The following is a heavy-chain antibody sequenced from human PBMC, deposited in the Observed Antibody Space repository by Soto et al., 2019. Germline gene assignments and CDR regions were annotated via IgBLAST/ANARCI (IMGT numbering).Heavy chain of an antibody. CDR2: LYYSGNT. CDR3: ASYSLYGMDV. D-gene: IGHD2-21*01. V-gene: IGHV4-30-4*01. J-gene: IGHJ6*01. CDR1: GGSISIGYYY. Sequence: SEALSVSCSFSGGSISIGYYYWSWIRQPPGKGLEWIGNLYYSGNTYYNPSLKSRLIISIDTSKKQFSLKVGSVTAADTAVYYCASYSLYGMDVWGQGTPVTVSS.